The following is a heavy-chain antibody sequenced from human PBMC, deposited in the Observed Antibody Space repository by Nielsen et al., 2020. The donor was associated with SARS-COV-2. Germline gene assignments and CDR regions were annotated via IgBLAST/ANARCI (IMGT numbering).Heavy chain of an antibody. V-gene: IGHV3-53*01. Sequence: GESLKISCAASGFTVSSNYMSWVRQAPGKGLEWVSVIYSGGSTYYADSVKGRFTISRDNSKNTLYLQMNSLRAEDTAVYYCAKAAGYSSSWYLRWFDPWGQGTLVTVSS. D-gene: IGHD6-13*01. CDR2: IYSGGST. CDR1: GFTVSSNY. J-gene: IGHJ5*02. CDR3: AKAAGYSSSWYLRWFDP.